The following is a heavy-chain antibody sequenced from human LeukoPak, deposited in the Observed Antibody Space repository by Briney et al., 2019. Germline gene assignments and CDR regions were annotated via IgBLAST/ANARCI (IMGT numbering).Heavy chain of an antibody. V-gene: IGHV4-39*07. J-gene: IGHJ4*02. Sequence: PSETLSLTCSVCSGSIRSSDYYWGWIRQPPGKGLEWIGSIYYSGSTYYNPSLKSRVTISLDTSKNPFSLKLSSVTAADTAVYYCARDPYYGSGSYSPYYFDYWGQGTLVTVSS. CDR3: ARDPYYGSGSYSPYYFDY. CDR1: SGSIRSSDYY. CDR2: IYYSGST. D-gene: IGHD3-10*01.